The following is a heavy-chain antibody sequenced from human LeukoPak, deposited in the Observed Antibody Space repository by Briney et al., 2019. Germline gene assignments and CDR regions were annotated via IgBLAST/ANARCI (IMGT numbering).Heavy chain of an antibody. V-gene: IGHV1-2*02. CDR1: GYTFTGYY. CDR2: INPNSGGT. Sequence: ASVKVSCKASGYTFTGYYMHWVRQAPGQGLEWVGWINPNSGGTNYAQKFQGRVTMTRDTSISTAYMELSRLRSDDTAVYYCARGMRGYSYGYSYWFDPWGQGTLVTVSS. J-gene: IGHJ5*02. D-gene: IGHD5-18*01. CDR3: ARGMRGYSYGYSYWFDP.